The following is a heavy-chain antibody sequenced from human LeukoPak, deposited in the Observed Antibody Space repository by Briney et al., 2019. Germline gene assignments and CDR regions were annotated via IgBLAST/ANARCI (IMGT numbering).Heavy chain of an antibody. D-gene: IGHD5-24*01. CDR3: ARGWLQFDY. CDR2: ISSSSSTI. CDR1: GFSFSSHN. J-gene: IGHJ4*02. V-gene: IGHV3-48*01. Sequence: PGGSLRLSCAASGFSFSSHNMNWVRQAPGKGLEWLSYISSSSSTIYYADSVKGRFTISRDNAKNSLYLQMNSLRAEDTAVYYCARGWLQFDYWGQGTLVTVSS.